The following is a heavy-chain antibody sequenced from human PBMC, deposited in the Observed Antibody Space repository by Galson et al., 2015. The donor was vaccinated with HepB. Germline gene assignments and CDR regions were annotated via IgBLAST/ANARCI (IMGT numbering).Heavy chain of an antibody. CDR2: IYYTGNT. CDR1: GDSLSSSNSF. V-gene: IGHV4-39*02. Sequence: TLSLTCSVSGDSLSSSNSFWVWVRQPPGKGLEWIASIYYTGNTYYNPSLKSRVTISVDASKIHFSLKLSSVTAADTAVYYCARATTETLTHGMDVWGQGTTVTVSS. J-gene: IGHJ6*02. CDR3: ARATTETLTHGMDV. D-gene: IGHD1-1*01.